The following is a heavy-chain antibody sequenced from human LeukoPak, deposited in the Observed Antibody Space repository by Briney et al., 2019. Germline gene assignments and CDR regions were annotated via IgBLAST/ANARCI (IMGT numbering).Heavy chain of an antibody. V-gene: IGHV4-34*01. CDR1: GGSFSGYY. CDR2: INHSGST. CDR3: ASHRGYSYGYSKRSGRFDY. J-gene: IGHJ4*02. Sequence: SETLSLTCAVYGGSFSGYYWSWIRQPPGKGLEWIGEINHSGSTNYDPSLKSRVTISVDTSKNQFSLKLSSVTAADTAVYYCASHRGYSYGYSKRSGRFDYWGQGTLVTVSS. D-gene: IGHD5-18*01.